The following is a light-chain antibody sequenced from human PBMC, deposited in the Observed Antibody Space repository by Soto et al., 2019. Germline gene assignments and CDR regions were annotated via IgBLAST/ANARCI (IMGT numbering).Light chain of an antibody. J-gene: IGKJ1*01. CDR3: QQYGSSLTWT. Sequence: EVVLTQSPGTVSLSPGERVTLSCRASQSVISNYLAGYQQRPGQAPRLLVYAASSRATGIPDRFSGSGSGTDFTLSISSLEPEDVAVYYCQQYGSSLTWTFGQGTKVEMK. CDR2: AAS. V-gene: IGKV3-20*01. CDR1: QSVISNY.